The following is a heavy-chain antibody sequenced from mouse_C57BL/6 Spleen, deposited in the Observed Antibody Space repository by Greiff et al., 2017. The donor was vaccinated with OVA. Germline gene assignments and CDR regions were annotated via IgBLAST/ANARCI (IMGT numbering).Heavy chain of an antibody. D-gene: IGHD2-4*01. Sequence: EVQLQQSGAELVRPGASVKLSCTASGFNIKDDYMHWVKQRPEQGLEWIGWIDPENGDTEYASKFQGKATITADTSSNTAYLQLSSLTSEDTAVYYCTRDYDFAYWGQGTLVTVSA. CDR1: GFNIKDDY. CDR2: IDPENGDT. J-gene: IGHJ3*01. V-gene: IGHV14-4*01. CDR3: TRDYDFAY.